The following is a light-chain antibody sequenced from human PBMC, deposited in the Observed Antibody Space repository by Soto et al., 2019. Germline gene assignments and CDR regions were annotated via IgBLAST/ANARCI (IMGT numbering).Light chain of an antibody. CDR1: QSVSSN. CDR2: GAS. V-gene: IGKV3-15*01. CDR3: QQYNNWPPIT. J-gene: IGKJ5*01. Sequence: EIVMTQSPTTLFLSPGERATPSFRASQSVSSNLAWYQQKPGQAPRLLIYGASTRATGIPARFSGSGSGTEFTLTISSLQSEDFAVYYCQQYNNWPPITFGQGTRREIK.